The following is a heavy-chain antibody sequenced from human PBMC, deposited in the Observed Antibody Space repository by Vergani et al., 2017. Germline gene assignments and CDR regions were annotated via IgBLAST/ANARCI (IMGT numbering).Heavy chain of an antibody. D-gene: IGHD1-1*01. J-gene: IGHJ3*02. CDR1: GYTFTSYY. V-gene: IGHV1-46*01. CDR3: ARDLEPSTGAFDI. CDR2: IDPSGGST. Sequence: QVQLVQSGAEVKKPGASVTVSCKASGYTFTSYYMHWVRQAPGQGLEWMGIIDPSGGSTSYAQKFQGRVTMTRDTSTSTVYMELSSLRSEDTAVYYCARDLEPSTGAFDIWGQGTMVTVSS.